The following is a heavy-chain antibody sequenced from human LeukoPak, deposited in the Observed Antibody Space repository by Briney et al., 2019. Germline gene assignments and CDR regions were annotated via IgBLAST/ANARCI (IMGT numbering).Heavy chain of an antibody. CDR1: GFIFSNNE. D-gene: IGHD1-26*01. CDR2: ISSTGGDI. Sequence: GGSLRLSCAGSGFIFSNNEMNWVRQAPGKGLEWVSYISSTGGDIYYADSVKGRFTISRDNAEKSVYLQMNSLRAEDTAVYYCARYFPTGTYRAYFDNWGQGTLVTVSS. J-gene: IGHJ4*02. CDR3: ARYFPTGTYRAYFDN. V-gene: IGHV3-48*03.